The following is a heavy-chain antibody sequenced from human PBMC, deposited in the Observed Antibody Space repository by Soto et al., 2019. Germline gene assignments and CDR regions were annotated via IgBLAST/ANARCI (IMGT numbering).Heavy chain of an antibody. V-gene: IGHV3-30*18. CDR1: GFTFSSYG. D-gene: IGHD6-6*01. J-gene: IGHJ6*02. CDR3: AKEGGAARTKNYYYYYGMDV. CDR2: IAYDGSNK. Sequence: LRLSCAASGFTFSSYGRHWVRQAPGKGLEWVAVIAYDGSNKYYADSVKGRFTISRDNSKNTLYLQMNSLRAEDTAVYYCAKEGGAARTKNYYYYYGMDVWGQGTTVTVSS.